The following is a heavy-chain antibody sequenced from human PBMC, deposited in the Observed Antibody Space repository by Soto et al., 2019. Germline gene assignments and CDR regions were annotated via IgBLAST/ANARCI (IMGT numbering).Heavy chain of an antibody. CDR1: GGSFSGYC. Sequence: PSETLSLTCAVYGGSFSGYCWSWIRQPPGKGLEWIGEINHSGSTNYNPSLKSRVTISVDTSKNQFSLKLSSVTAADTAVYYCAGIVVVVAANSRFDYWGQGTLVTVSS. CDR3: AGIVVVVAANSRFDY. D-gene: IGHD2-15*01. CDR2: INHSGST. V-gene: IGHV4-34*01. J-gene: IGHJ4*02.